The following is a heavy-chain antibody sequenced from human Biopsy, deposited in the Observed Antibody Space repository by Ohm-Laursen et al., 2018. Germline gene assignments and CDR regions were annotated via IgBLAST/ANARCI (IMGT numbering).Heavy chain of an antibody. CDR2: INPKSGVA. CDR1: EYTVTDYY. J-gene: IGHJ6*02. V-gene: IGHV1-2*02. CDR3: ARDMTVTARPYYYSGVDV. D-gene: IGHD4-17*01. Sequence: ASVNVSCKASEYTVTDYYVHWVRQAPGQGFEWMGWINPKSGVANHAQNFQGRVSMTRDTSISTVYLELSGLRSDDPAVYYCARDMTVTARPYYYSGVDVWGPGTRVTVSS.